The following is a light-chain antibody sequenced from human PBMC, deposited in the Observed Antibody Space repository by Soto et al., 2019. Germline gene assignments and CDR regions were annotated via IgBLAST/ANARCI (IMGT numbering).Light chain of an antibody. CDR1: SSNVGGYNF. CDR3: SSYTGSNNFVV. Sequence: QSALTQPPSPSGSPGQSVTISCSGTSSNVGGYNFVSWYQQHPGKAPKLMIYEVTKRPSGVPDRFSGSKSGNTASLTVSGLQGEDEADYYCSSYTGSNNFVVFGGGTKLTVL. J-gene: IGLJ2*01. CDR2: EVT. V-gene: IGLV2-8*01.